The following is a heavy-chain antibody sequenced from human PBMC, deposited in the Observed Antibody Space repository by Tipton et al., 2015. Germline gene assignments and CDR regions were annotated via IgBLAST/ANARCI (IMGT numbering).Heavy chain of an antibody. V-gene: IGHV4-39*02. D-gene: IGHD2-15*01. CDR2: TYDSGRT. CDR3: AREVRYCAGGSCYSLDH. Sequence: LRLSCTVSGGSITSSNYYWDWVRQPPGKGLEWIGNTYDSGRTSYTPSLSRRVTISVDMSKNGFSLRLSSVTAADTAVYYCAREVRYCAGGSCYSLDHWGQGALVTVSS. CDR1: GGSITSSNYY. J-gene: IGHJ4*02.